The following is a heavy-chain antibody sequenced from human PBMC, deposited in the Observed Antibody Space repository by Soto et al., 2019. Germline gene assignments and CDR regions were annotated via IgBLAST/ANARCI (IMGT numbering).Heavy chain of an antibody. CDR3: ARGGRVIGCSYYGMDV. CDR2: MNPNSGNT. J-gene: IGHJ6*02. V-gene: IGHV1-8*01. CDR1: GYTFTSYD. Sequence: ASVKVSCKASGYTFTSYDINWVRQATGQGLERMGWMNPNSGNTGYAQKFQGRVTMTRNTSISTAYMELSSLRSEDTVVYYCARGGRVIGCSYYGMDVWGQGTTVTVSS. D-gene: IGHD2-15*01.